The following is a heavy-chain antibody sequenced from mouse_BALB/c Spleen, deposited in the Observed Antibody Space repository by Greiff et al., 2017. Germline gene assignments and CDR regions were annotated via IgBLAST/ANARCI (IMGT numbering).Heavy chain of an antibody. CDR3: ARYYRYDDSYAMDY. J-gene: IGHJ4*01. D-gene: IGHD2-14*01. V-gene: IGHV1-14*01. Sequence: VQLKESGPELVKPGASVKMSCKASGYTFTSYVMHWVKQKPGQGLEWIGYINPYNDGTKYNEKFKGKATLTSDKSSSTAYMELSSLTSEDSAVYYCARYYRYDDSYAMDYWGQGTSVTVSS. CDR1: GYTFTSYV. CDR2: INPYNDGT.